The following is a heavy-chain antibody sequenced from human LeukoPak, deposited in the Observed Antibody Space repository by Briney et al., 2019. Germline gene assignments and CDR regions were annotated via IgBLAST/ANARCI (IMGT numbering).Heavy chain of an antibody. CDR3: ARDAVGRDNWFDP. CDR2: INPNDDIT. Sequence: ASVTVSCKASGYTFTGYYIHWVRQAPGQGLEWMGVINPNDDITAYAQQFQGRVTMSSDTSTTTFYLELSSLRSDDTAVYYCARDAVGRDNWFDPWGQGTLVTVSS. J-gene: IGHJ5*02. CDR1: GYTFTGYY. D-gene: IGHD1-26*01. V-gene: IGHV1-46*01.